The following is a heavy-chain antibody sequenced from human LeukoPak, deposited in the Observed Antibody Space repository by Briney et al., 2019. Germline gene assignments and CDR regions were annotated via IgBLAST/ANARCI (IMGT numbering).Heavy chain of an antibody. V-gene: IGHV4-4*09. Sequence: SETLSLTCTVSGGSISSYYWSWIRQPPGKGLEWIGYIYTSGSTNYSPSLKSRVTISVDTSKNQFSLKLSSVTAADTAVYYCARLGGRYYYYYMDVWGKGTTVTVSS. J-gene: IGHJ6*03. CDR1: GGSISSYY. CDR3: ARLGGRYYYYYMDV. CDR2: IYTSGST. D-gene: IGHD1-14*01.